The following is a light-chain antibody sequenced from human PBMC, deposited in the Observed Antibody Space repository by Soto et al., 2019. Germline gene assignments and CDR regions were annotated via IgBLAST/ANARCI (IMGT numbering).Light chain of an antibody. Sequence: QSALNQPASVSGSPGQSITISCTGSSSDVGGYNYVSWYQHHPGKAPKLLIYNVSDRPSGVSNRFSGSKSGNTASLTISGLQAEDEADYYCNSYTTSSTLVFGGGTKVTVL. CDR3: NSYTTSSTLV. J-gene: IGLJ3*02. CDR2: NVS. CDR1: SSDVGGYNY. V-gene: IGLV2-14*03.